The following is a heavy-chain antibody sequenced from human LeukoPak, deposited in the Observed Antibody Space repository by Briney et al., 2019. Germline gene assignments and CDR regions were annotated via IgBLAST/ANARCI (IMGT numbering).Heavy chain of an antibody. D-gene: IGHD1-26*01. Sequence: SETLSLTCAVYGGSFSGYYWSWIRQPPGKGLEWIGVINHSGSTNYNPSLKSRVTISVDTSKNQFSLKLSSVTAADTAVYYCARTTDTIVGATFWYFDLWGRGTLVTVSS. CDR1: GGSFSGYY. V-gene: IGHV4-34*01. CDR3: ARTTDTIVGATFWYFDL. CDR2: INHSGST. J-gene: IGHJ2*01.